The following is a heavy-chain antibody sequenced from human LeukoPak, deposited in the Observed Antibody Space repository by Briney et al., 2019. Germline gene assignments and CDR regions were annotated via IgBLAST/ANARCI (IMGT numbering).Heavy chain of an antibody. V-gene: IGHV1-2*02. CDR1: GYTFTGYY. Sequence: VASVKVSCKASGYTFTGYYMHWVRQAPGQGLEWMGWINPNSGGTNYAQKFQGRVTMTRDTSISTAYMELSRLRSDDTAVYYCARVPSYYYDSSGYLYHYYFDYWGQGTLVTVSS. J-gene: IGHJ4*02. CDR2: INPNSGGT. D-gene: IGHD3-22*01. CDR3: ARVPSYYYDSSGYLYHYYFDY.